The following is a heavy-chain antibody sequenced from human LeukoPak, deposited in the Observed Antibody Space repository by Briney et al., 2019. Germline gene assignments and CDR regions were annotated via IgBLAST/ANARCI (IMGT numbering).Heavy chain of an antibody. CDR1: GGSFSGYY. J-gene: IGHJ6*03. CDR3: ARMVGATRYYYYYMDV. V-gene: IGHV4-34*01. D-gene: IGHD1-26*01. Sequence: PSETLSLTCAVYGGSFSGYYWSWIRQPPGKGLEWIGEINHSGSTNYNPSLKSRVTISIDTSKNQFSLKLSSVTAADTAVYYCARMVGATRYYYYYMDVWGKGTTVTISS. CDR2: INHSGST.